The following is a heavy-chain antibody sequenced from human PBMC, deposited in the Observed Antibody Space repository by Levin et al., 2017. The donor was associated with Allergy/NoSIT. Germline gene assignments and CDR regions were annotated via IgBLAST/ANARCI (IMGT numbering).Heavy chain of an antibody. CDR1: GNIFTAYY. Sequence: GGSLRLSCKASGNIFTAYYIHWMRQAPGQGLEWVGRIHPNSGLTNYAQGLQGRVTMTRDTSISTAYLELSSLRSDDTAVYYYARRLAAARGDAFDIWGQGTLVTVSS. CDR2: IHPNSGLT. CDR3: ARRLAAARGDAFDI. J-gene: IGHJ3*02. V-gene: IGHV1-2*06. D-gene: IGHD6-13*01.